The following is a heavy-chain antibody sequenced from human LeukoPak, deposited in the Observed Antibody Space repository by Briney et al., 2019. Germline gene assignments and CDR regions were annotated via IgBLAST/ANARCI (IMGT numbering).Heavy chain of an antibody. CDR3: ARSQGYYDSSGYYIR. J-gene: IGHJ4*02. CDR2: ISSSGSTI. D-gene: IGHD3-22*01. CDR1: GFTFSSYE. V-gene: IGHV3-48*03. Sequence: GGSLRLSCAASGFTFSSYEMNWVRQAPGKGLEWVSYISSSGSTIYYADSVKGRFTISRDNAKNSLYLQMNSLRAEDTAVYYCARSQGYYDSSGYYIRRGQGTLVTVSS.